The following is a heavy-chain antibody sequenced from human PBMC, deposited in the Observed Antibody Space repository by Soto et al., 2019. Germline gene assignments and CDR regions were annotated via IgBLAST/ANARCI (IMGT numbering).Heavy chain of an antibody. CDR3: ARAGPEYSSSSGYYYGMDV. Sequence: GASVKVSCKASGGTFSSYAISWVRQAPGQGLEWMGGIIPILGTANYAQKFQGRVTITADKSTSTAYMELSSLRSEDTAVYYCARAGPEYSSSSGYYYGMDVWGQGTTVTVSS. CDR2: IIPILGTA. CDR1: GGTFSSYA. D-gene: IGHD6-6*01. J-gene: IGHJ6*02. V-gene: IGHV1-69*10.